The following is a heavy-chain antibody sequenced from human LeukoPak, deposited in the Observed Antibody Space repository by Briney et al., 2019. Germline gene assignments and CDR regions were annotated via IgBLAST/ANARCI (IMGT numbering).Heavy chain of an antibody. CDR2: ISGSGGST. CDR3: ARDGEWQPVGYYYYYMDV. Sequence: GGSLRLSCAASGFTFSSYAMSWVRQAPGKGLEWVSAISGSGGSTYYADSVKGRFTISGDNSKNTLYLQMNSLRAEDTAVYYCARDGEWQPVGYYYYYMDVWGKGTTVTVSS. D-gene: IGHD6-6*01. J-gene: IGHJ6*03. V-gene: IGHV3-23*01. CDR1: GFTFSSYA.